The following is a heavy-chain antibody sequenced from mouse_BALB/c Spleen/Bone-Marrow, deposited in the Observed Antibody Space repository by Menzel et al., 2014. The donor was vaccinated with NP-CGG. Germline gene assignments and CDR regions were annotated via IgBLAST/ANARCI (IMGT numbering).Heavy chain of an antibody. V-gene: IGHV5-17*02. CDR1: GFTFSSFG. CDR3: ARSDGNYDYAMDY. CDR2: ISSGSSTI. J-gene: IGHJ4*01. D-gene: IGHD2-1*01. Sequence: EVQGVESGGGLVQPGGSRKLSCAASGFTFSSFGMHWVRQAPEKGLEWVAYISSGSSTIYYADTVKGRFTISRDNAKNALFLQMTSLRSEDTAMYYCARSDGNYDYAMDYWGQGTSVTVSS.